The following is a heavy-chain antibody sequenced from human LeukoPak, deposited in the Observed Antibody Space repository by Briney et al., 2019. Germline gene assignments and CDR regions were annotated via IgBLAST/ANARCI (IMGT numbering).Heavy chain of an antibody. CDR3: ARDAPQVPAAGVLAS. CDR1: GFTVSDNY. V-gene: IGHV3-53*01. D-gene: IGHD6-13*01. J-gene: IGHJ5*02. Sequence: GGSLRLSCAASGFTVSDNYMSWVRQAPGKGLEWVSVMYSRGDTYYANSVKGRFTFSRDISKNTLYLQMNGLRTEDTAMYYCARDAPQVPAAGVLASWGQGTLVIISS. CDR2: MYSRGDT.